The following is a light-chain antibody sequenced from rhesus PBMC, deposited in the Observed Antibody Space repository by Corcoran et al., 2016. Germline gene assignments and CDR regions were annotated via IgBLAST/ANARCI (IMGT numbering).Light chain of an antibody. CDR2: KAS. CDR1: QRISSW. J-gene: IGKJ3*01. Sequence: DIQMTQSPSSLSASVGDTVTITCRASQRISSWLDWYQQKPGKAPKLRINKASRWQSGVPARFSGSGSGTDFTLTFSSLEPEDFATYCFLQYSSSPFPFGPGSKLDIK. CDR3: LQYSSSPFP. V-gene: IGKV1-22*01.